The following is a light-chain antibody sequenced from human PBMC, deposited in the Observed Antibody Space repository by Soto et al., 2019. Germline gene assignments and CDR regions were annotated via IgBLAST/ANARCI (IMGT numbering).Light chain of an antibody. V-gene: IGLV2-23*01. CDR3: CSFAGSASWL. CDR1: NSDVGGYNL. CDR2: EAT. J-gene: IGLJ3*02. Sequence: QSALTQPASVSGAPGQSITISCTGTNSDVGGYNLVSWYQQYPGKVPKLMIYEATKRPSGISNRFSGSKSGNTASLTISGLQAEDEADYYCCSFAGSASWLFGGGTKLTVL.